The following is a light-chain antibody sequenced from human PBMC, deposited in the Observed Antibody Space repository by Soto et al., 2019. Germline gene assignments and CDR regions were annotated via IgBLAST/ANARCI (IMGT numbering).Light chain of an antibody. Sequence: EIVFTQSPATLSLSPGERATLSCRASQSVSSDLAWYQQKPGQAPRLLIYDASNRANGIPARFSGSGSGTDLTLTISSLEAEDFAVYYCQQRSNWPPITFGQGTRLEIK. V-gene: IGKV3-11*01. CDR2: DAS. CDR1: QSVSSD. J-gene: IGKJ5*01. CDR3: QQRSNWPPIT.